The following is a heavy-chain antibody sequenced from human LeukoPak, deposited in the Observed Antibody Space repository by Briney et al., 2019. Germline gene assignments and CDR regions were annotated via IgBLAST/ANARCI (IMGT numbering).Heavy chain of an antibody. CDR3: VYRASSLSGMDV. J-gene: IGHJ6*03. CDR1: GFTFSSYS. Sequence: GGSLRLSCAASGFTFSSYSMNWVRQAPGKGLEWVSHISSSSTTIYYADSVKGRFTISRDNAKNSLYLQMNSLRDEDTAVYYCVYRASSLSGMDVWGKGTTVTVSS. CDR2: ISSSSTTI. D-gene: IGHD3-16*02. V-gene: IGHV3-48*02.